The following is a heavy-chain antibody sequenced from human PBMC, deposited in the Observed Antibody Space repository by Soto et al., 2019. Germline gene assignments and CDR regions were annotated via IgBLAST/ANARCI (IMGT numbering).Heavy chain of an antibody. CDR3: ARDTYCISTSCYADYYYGMDV. Sequence: QVQLVESGGGVVQPGRSLRLSCAASGFTFSSYGMHWVRQAPGKGLEWVAVIWYDGSNKYYADSVKGRFTISRDNSKNTLYLQMNSLRAEDTAVYYCARDTYCISTSCYADYYYGMDVWGQGTTVTVSS. J-gene: IGHJ6*02. V-gene: IGHV3-33*01. D-gene: IGHD2-2*01. CDR1: GFTFSSYG. CDR2: IWYDGSNK.